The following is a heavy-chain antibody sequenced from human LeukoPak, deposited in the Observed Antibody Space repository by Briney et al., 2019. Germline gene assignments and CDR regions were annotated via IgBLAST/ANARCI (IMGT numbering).Heavy chain of an antibody. J-gene: IGHJ3*01. CDR2: VSDSGADT. CDR1: GFTFSSYA. V-gene: IGHV3-23*01. Sequence: GGSLRLSCAAAGFTFSSYAMSWVRQVPGKGLEWVSGVSDSGADTYYADSVKSRFTISRDNSKNTLYLQMNSLRVEDTAVYNCAKDRRTLDAFDVWGQGTMVTVSS. CDR3: AKDRRTLDAFDV.